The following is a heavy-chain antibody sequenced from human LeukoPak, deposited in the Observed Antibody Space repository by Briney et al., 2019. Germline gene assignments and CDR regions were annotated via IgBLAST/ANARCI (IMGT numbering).Heavy chain of an antibody. D-gene: IGHD1-20*01. CDR2: ISWNSGSI. CDR3: ARVTGNNWFDP. J-gene: IGHJ5*02. Sequence: GRSLRLSCAASGFTFDDYAMHWVRQAPGEGLEWVSGISWNSGSIVYPDSVKGRFTISRDNAKNSLYLQMNSLRAEDTAFYYCARVTGNNWFDPWGQGTLVTVSS. V-gene: IGHV3-9*01. CDR1: GFTFDDYA.